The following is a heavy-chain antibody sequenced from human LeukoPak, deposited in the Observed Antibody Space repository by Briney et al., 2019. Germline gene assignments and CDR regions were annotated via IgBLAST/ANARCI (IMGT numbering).Heavy chain of an antibody. V-gene: IGHV3-21*01. Sequence: GGSLRLSCAASGFTFSSYSMNWVRQAPGKGLEWVSSISSSSSYIYYADSVKGRFTISRDNAKNSLYLQMNSLRAEDTAVYYCAIYQGSGPTRDFDYWGQGTLVTVSS. CDR2: ISSSSSYI. D-gene: IGHD6-19*01. CDR3: AIYQGSGPTRDFDY. CDR1: GFTFSSYS. J-gene: IGHJ4*02.